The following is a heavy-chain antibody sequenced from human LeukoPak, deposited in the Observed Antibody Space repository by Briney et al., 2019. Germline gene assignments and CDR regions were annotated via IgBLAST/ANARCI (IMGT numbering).Heavy chain of an antibody. J-gene: IGHJ4*02. CDR3: ARDHVQHQLGPDY. V-gene: IGHV4-59*01. CDR2: IYYSGST. Sequence: PSETLSLTCTVSGGSISSYYWSWIRQPPGKGLEWIGYIYYSGSTNYNPSLKSRVTISVDTSKNQFSLKLSSMTAADTAVHYCARDHVQHQLGPDYWGEGTLLTVSS. CDR1: GGSISSYY. D-gene: IGHD6-13*01.